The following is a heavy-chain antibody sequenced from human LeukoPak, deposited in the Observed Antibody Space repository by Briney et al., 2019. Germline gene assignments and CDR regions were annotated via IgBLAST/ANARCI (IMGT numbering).Heavy chain of an antibody. V-gene: IGHV3-64D*06. CDR3: VGYASGSYKVDY. J-gene: IGHJ4*02. D-gene: IGHD3-10*01. Sequence: GGSLRLSCSASRFTFNTYAMHWVRQAPGKGLEYVSAISSNGGTTNYADPVRGRFTISRDNSKNTLYLQLSALRAEDTALYYCVGYASGSYKVDYWGQGTLVIVSS. CDR2: ISSNGGTT. CDR1: RFTFNTYA.